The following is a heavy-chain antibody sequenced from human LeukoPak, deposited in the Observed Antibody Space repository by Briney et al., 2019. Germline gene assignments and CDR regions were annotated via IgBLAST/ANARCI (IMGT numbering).Heavy chain of an antibody. CDR2: ISGSGGST. CDR1: GFTFSSYA. J-gene: IGHJ5*02. CDR3: ARDYASHYYDSSGPS. Sequence: AGGSLRLSCAASGFTFSSYAMSWVRQAPGKGLEWVSAISGSGGSTYYADSVKGRFTISRDNSKNTLYLQMNSLRAEDTAVYYCARDYASHYYDSSGPSWGQGTLVTVSS. V-gene: IGHV3-23*01. D-gene: IGHD3-22*01.